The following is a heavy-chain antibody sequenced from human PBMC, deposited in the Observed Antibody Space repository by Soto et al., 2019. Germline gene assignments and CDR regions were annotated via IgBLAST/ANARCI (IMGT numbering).Heavy chain of an antibody. J-gene: IGHJ4*02. D-gene: IGHD1-1*01. V-gene: IGHV1-18*01. CDR2: ISAHNGNT. Sequence: QVHLLQSGAEVKKPGASVKVSCKGSGYDFTTYGITWVRQAPGQGREWMAWISAHNGNTDYAQRLQGRVTVTRDTSTSTAYMELRSLRSDEKAMYYCARGRYGDYWGQGALVTVSS. CDR1: GYDFTTYG. CDR3: ARGRYGDY.